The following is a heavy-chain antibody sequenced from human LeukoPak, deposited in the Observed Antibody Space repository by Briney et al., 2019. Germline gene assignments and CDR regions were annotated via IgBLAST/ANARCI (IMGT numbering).Heavy chain of an antibody. J-gene: IGHJ5*02. CDR3: ARDVSSGQPSWFDP. Sequence: PSETLSLTCTVSGGSISSYYWSWIRQPAGKGLEWIGRIYTSGSTNYNPSLKSRVTMSVDTSKNQFSLKLSSVTAADTAVYYCARDVSSGQPSWFDPWGQGTLVTVSS. V-gene: IGHV4-4*07. CDR1: GGSISSYY. CDR2: IYTSGST. D-gene: IGHD3-22*01.